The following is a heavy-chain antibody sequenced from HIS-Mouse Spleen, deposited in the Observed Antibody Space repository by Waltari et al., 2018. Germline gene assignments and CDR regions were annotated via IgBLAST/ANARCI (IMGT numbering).Heavy chain of an antibody. J-gene: IGHJ2*01. D-gene: IGHD6-13*01. CDR3: AREIPYSSSWYDWYFDL. Sequence: QLQLQESGPGLVKPSETLSLTCTVSGGSISSSSYYWGWIRQPPGKGLEWIGSIYYSGGTYYHPSLKSRVTISVDPSKNQFSLKLSSVTAADTAVYYCAREIPYSSSWYDWYFDLWGRGTLVTVSS. CDR1: GGSISSSSYY. CDR2: IYYSGGT. V-gene: IGHV4-39*07.